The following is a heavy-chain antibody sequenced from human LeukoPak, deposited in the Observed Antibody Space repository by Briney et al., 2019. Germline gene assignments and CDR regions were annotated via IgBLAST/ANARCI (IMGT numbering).Heavy chain of an antibody. CDR3: ARHGGSHFLY. D-gene: IGHD1-26*01. V-gene: IGHV4-59*08. CDR1: GGSISSYY. Sequence: PSETLSLTCTVSGGSISSYYWSWIRQPPGKGLEWIGYIYYSGTTKYNPSLKSRVTISVDTSKNQFSLKLSSVTAADTAVYYCARHGGSHFLYLGQGILVTVSS. CDR2: IYYSGTT. J-gene: IGHJ4*02.